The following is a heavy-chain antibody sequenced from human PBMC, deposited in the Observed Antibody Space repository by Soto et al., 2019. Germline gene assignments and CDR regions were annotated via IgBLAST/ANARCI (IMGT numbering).Heavy chain of an antibody. D-gene: IGHD3-22*01. J-gene: IGHJ5*02. CDR3: ARGGYYDSSGYPNWFDP. V-gene: IGHV3-30-3*01. CDR2: ISYDGSNK. CDR1: GFTFSSYA. Sequence: QVPLVESGGGVVQPGRSLRLSCAASGFTFSSYAMHWVRQAPGKGLEWVAVISYDGSNKYYADSVKGRFTISRDNSKNTLYLQMNSLRAEDTAVYYCARGGYYDSSGYPNWFDPWGQGTLVTVSS.